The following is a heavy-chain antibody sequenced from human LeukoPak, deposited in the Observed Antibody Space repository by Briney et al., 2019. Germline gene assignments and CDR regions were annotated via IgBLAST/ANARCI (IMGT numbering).Heavy chain of an antibody. J-gene: IGHJ3*02. D-gene: IGHD3-10*01. Sequence: GGSLRLSCAASGFTFSSYAMSWVRQAPGKGLEWVSAISGSGGSTYYADSVKGRFTISRDNSKNTLYLQMNSLRAEDTAVYYCARDESTGSYYNVVDAFDIWGQGTMVTVSS. CDR3: ARDESTGSYYNVVDAFDI. CDR1: GFTFSSYA. V-gene: IGHV3-23*01. CDR2: ISGSGGST.